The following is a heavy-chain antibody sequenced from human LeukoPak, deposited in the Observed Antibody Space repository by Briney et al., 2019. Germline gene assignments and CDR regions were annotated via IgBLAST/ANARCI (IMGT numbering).Heavy chain of an antibody. CDR2: IFHTGST. Sequence: PSQTLSLTCTVSGGSITTDNYYWSWIRQPPGKGLEWIAYIFHTGSTYYNPSLRSRVTISLDTSKNKFSLNLSSVTVADTAVYYCARAVGGYHFDYWGQGTLVTGSS. D-gene: IGHD3-16*01. CDR1: GGSITTDNYY. J-gene: IGHJ4*02. CDR3: ARAVGGYHFDY. V-gene: IGHV4-30-4*01.